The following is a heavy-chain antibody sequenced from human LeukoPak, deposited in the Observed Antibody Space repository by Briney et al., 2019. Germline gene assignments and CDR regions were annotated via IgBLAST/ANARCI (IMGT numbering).Heavy chain of an antibody. Sequence: SETLSLTCAVYSGSFSGYYWTWIRQPPGKGLEWIGEIIHSGSTNYNPSLKSRLTISVDTSKNQFSLKLSSVTAADTAVYYCARSNWNYVIYWGQGTLVTVSS. D-gene: IGHD1-7*01. CDR3: ARSNWNYVIY. CDR1: SGSFSGYY. CDR2: IIHSGST. V-gene: IGHV4-34*12. J-gene: IGHJ4*02.